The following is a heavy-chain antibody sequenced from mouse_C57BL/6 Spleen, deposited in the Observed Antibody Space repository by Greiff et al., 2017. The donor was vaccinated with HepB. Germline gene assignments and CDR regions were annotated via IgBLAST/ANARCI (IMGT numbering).Heavy chain of an antibody. CDR1: GYTFTSYW. CDR3: ARYYHVVYYAMQC. V-gene: IGHV1-55*01. Sequence: QVQLQQSGAELVQPGASVKMSCKASGYTFTSYWITWVKQRPGQGLEWIGDIYPGSGSTNYNEKFKSKATLTVDTSSSTAYMQLSSLTSEDSAVYYCARYYHVVYYAMQCRGEGTSAIVS. CDR2: IYPGSGST. J-gene: IGHJ4*01. D-gene: IGHD1-1*01.